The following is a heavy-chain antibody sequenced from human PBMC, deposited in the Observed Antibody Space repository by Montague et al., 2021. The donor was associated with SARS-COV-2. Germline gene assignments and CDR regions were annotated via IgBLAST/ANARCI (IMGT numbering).Heavy chain of an antibody. D-gene: IGHD4-17*01. CDR3: AREDTVTTFGGPYYIDS. CDR1: GSSVRSYY. V-gene: IGHV4-59*02. J-gene: IGHJ4*02. CDR2: IYDSGST. Sequence: SETLSLTCIVSGSSVRSYYWSWIRQPPGKGLEWIGYIYDSGSTNYNPSLKIRVTISVDTSKNQFSLKLSSVTAADTAVYYCAREDTVTTFGGPYYIDSWGQGTLVTVSA.